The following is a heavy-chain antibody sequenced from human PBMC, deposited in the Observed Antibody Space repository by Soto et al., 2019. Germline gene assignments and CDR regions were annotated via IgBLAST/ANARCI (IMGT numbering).Heavy chain of an antibody. D-gene: IGHD1-1*01. Sequence: EVQLVESGGGLVQPGGSLRLSCAVTGFIISSNYMNWVRQAPGKGLEWVSVMYAAGSTYYEDSVKGRFNISRDNSKNTVYLQMNSLRGEDTAVYYCARGSNSNNWKLFDYWGQGTLVTVSS. CDR2: MYAAGST. CDR3: ARGSNSNNWKLFDY. V-gene: IGHV3-66*01. J-gene: IGHJ4*02. CDR1: GFIISSNY.